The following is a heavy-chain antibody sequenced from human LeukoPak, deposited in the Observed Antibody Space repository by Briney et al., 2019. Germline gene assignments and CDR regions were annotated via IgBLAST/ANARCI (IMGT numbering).Heavy chain of an antibody. V-gene: IGHV1-18*04. J-gene: IGHJ6*02. CDR1: GYTFTSYY. Sequence: GASVKVSCKASGYTFTSYYMHWVRQAPGQGLEWMGWISAYNGNTNYVQKFQGRVTMATDTSTNIADMELRSLRSDDTAVYYCARDDREQWLPPNGMDVWGQGTTVIVSS. CDR2: ISAYNGNT. CDR3: ARDDREQWLPPNGMDV. D-gene: IGHD6-19*01.